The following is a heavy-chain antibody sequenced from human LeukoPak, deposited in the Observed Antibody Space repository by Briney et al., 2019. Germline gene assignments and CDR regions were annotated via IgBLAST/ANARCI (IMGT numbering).Heavy chain of an antibody. CDR2: INYSGTT. J-gene: IGHJ4*02. V-gene: IGHV4-39*01. Sequence: SETLSLTCTVSGGAIISDNFYWGGVRQPPGKGLEWVGSINYSGTTYYNPSLRSRVSISVDTSRTQFFLTLNSVTAADTAVYYCGRLFDSWGQGILVTVSS. CDR1: GGAIISDNFY. CDR3: GRLFDS.